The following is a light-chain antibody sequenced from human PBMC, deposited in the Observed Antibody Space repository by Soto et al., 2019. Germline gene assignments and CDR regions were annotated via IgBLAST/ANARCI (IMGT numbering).Light chain of an antibody. CDR2: DVS. Sequence: QSALTQPASVSGSPGQSITFSCTGTRSDIGGYDYVSCYQHHPGKAPKLIIYDVSNRPSGVSERFSGSKSGNTASLAISGLQAEDEGDYYCSSYTDDRSAMVFGGGTKLTVL. J-gene: IGLJ3*02. CDR1: RSDIGGYDY. V-gene: IGLV2-14*03. CDR3: SSYTDDRSAMV.